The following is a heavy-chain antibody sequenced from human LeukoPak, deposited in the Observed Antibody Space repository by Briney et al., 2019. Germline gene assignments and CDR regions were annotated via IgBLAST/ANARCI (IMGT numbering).Heavy chain of an antibody. J-gene: IGHJ4*02. V-gene: IGHV3-9*01. CDR2: ISWNSGSI. Sequence: GGSLRLSCAASGFTFDDYAMHWVRQAPGKGLEWVLGISWNSGSIDYAVSVKGRFTISRDNAKNSLYLQMNSLRAEDTALYYCAKDMGVAGRVLHYWGQGTLVTVSS. D-gene: IGHD6-19*01. CDR1: GFTFDDYA. CDR3: AKDMGVAGRVLHY.